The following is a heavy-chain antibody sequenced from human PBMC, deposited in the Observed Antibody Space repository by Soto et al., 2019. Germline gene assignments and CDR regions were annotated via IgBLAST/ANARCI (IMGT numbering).Heavy chain of an antibody. V-gene: IGHV3-30-3*01. J-gene: IGHJ4*02. CDR2: ISYDGSNK. CDR3: ARDEYYDYVWGSYRPYYFDY. D-gene: IGHD3-16*02. Sequence: GGSLRLSCAASGFTFSSYAMHWVRQAPGKGLEWVAVISYDGSNKYYADSVKGRFTISRDNSKNTLYLQMNSLRAEDTAVYYCARDEYYDYVWGSYRPYYFDYWGQGTLVTVSS. CDR1: GFTFSSYA.